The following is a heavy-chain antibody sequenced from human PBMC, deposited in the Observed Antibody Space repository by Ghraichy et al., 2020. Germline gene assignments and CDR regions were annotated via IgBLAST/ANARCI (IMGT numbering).Heavy chain of an antibody. CDR2: IYYSGST. J-gene: IGHJ4*02. V-gene: IGHV4-59*08. CDR1: GGSISSYY. Sequence: SETLSLTCTVSGGSISSYYWSWIRQPPGKGLEWIGYIYYSGSTNYNPSLKSRVTISVDTSKNQFSLKLSSVTAADTAVYYCARHPDYDFWSGPLGGGLYFYYWGPGTLVTVSS. D-gene: IGHD3-3*01. CDR3: ARHPDYDFWSGPLGGGLYFYY.